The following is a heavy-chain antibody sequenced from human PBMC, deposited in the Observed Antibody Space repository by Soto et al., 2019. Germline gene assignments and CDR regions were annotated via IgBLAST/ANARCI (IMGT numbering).Heavy chain of an antibody. D-gene: IGHD5-12*01. CDR2: ISHNGPLT. J-gene: IGHJ4*02. CDR3: VSWDDIVVSND. V-gene: IGHV3-7*01. CDR1: GFVFSANG. Sequence: PGGSLRLSGTASGFVFSANGLSWRRQGRRRGLEWVDNISHNGPLTLYEDSVKGRLTITRDNAKSSLYLEMNTLLIDDTGVYYCVSWDDIVVSNDWGQGILVTVSS.